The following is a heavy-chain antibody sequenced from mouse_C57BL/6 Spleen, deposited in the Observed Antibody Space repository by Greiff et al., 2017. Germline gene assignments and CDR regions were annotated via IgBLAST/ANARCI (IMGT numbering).Heavy chain of an antibody. J-gene: IGHJ3*01. D-gene: IGHD3-2*02. V-gene: IGHV1-80*01. CDR2: IYPGDGDT. Sequence: VKLMESGAELVKPGASVKISCKASGYAFSSYWMNWVKQRPGKGLEWIGQIYPGDGDTNYNGKFKGKATLTADKSSSTAYMQLSSLTSEDSAVYFCALRGDLPFAYWGQGTLVTVSA. CDR1: GYAFSSYW. CDR3: ALRGDLPFAY.